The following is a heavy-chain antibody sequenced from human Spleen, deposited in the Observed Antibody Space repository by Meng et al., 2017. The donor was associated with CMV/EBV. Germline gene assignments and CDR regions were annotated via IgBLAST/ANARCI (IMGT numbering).Heavy chain of an antibody. CDR2: VYPGDSDT. CDR1: GYTFTDYW. V-gene: IGHV5-51*01. D-gene: IGHD1-26*01. Sequence: GESLKISCESSGYTFTDYWIGWVRQLPGRGLEWMGIVYPGDSDTSYSPSFQGQVTISVDKSISTVYLQWTSLKASDTAMYYCARHTSFQLLPSGSYSYWGQGTLVTVSS. CDR3: ARHTSFQLLPSGSYSY. J-gene: IGHJ4*02.